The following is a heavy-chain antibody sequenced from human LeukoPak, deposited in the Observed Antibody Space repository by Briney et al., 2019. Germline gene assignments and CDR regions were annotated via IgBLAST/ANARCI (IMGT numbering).Heavy chain of an antibody. Sequence: GGSLRLSCAASGFTFSSYAMSWVRQAPGKGLEWVSAISGSGGSTYYADSVKGRFTISRDNSKNTLYLQMNSLRAEDTAVYYCASSFAGFLTDLIIHLGWFDPWGQGTLVTVSS. CDR1: GFTFSSYA. D-gene: IGHD3-9*01. V-gene: IGHV3-23*01. CDR2: ISGSGGST. CDR3: ASSFAGFLTDLIIHLGWFDP. J-gene: IGHJ5*02.